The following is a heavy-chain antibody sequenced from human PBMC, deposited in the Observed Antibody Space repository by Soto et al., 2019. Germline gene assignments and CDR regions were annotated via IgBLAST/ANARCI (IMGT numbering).Heavy chain of an antibody. Sequence: SETLSLTCTVSGGSISSYYWSWIRQPPGKGLEWIGYIYYSGSTNYNPSLKGRVTISVDTSKNQFSLKLSSVTAADTAVYYCARALILTGYYIHDAFDIWGQGTMVTVS. D-gene: IGHD3-9*01. V-gene: IGHV4-59*01. J-gene: IGHJ3*02. CDR2: IYYSGST. CDR3: ARALILTGYYIHDAFDI. CDR1: GGSISSYY.